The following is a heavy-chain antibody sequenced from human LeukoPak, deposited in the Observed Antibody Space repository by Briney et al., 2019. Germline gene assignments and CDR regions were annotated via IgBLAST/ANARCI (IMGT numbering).Heavy chain of an antibody. Sequence: ASVKVSCKASGYTFTGYYMHWVRQAPGQGLEWMGWVNPNSGGTNYAQKFQGRVTMTRDTSISTAYMELYSLRSDDTAFYYCARDEPSDYWGQGTLVTVSS. CDR2: VNPNSGGT. CDR3: ARDEPSDY. V-gene: IGHV1-2*02. CDR1: GYTFTGYY. J-gene: IGHJ4*02.